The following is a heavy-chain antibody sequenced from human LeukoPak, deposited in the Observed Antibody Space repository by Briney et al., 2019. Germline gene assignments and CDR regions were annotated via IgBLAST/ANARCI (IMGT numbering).Heavy chain of an antibody. CDR2: ISSSSNTI. V-gene: IGHV3-48*02. CDR3: ARDLRRGDYVDY. Sequence: GGSLRLSCAVSGFTFSSYGMHWVRQAPGKGLECVSYISSSSNTIYYADSVKGRFTISRDNAKNSLYLQMNSLRDEDTAVYYCARDLRRGDYVDYWGQGTLVTVSS. J-gene: IGHJ4*02. D-gene: IGHD4-17*01. CDR1: GFTFSSYG.